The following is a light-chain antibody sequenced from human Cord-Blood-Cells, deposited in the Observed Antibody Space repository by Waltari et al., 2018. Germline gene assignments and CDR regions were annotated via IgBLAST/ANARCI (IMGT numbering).Light chain of an antibody. CDR3: CSYAGSNWV. CDR1: SSDVGSYNL. J-gene: IGLJ3*02. Sequence: QSALPQPASVSGSPGQSITISCTGSSSDVGSYNLVSWYQQHPGKAPKLMIYEGSKRPSGVSNRFSGSKSGNTASLTISGLQAEDEADYYCCSYAGSNWVFGGGTKLTVL. V-gene: IGLV2-23*01. CDR2: EGS.